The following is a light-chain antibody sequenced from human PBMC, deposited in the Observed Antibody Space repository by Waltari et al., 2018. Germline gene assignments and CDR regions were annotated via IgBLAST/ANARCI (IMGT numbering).Light chain of an antibody. CDR1: SSDVGNYNL. V-gene: IGLV2-23*01. CDR3: CSYAGSYTWV. Sequence: QSALTQPPSVSGSPGQSITISCTGTSSDVGNYNLVSWYQQYPGKAPKVMIYDEKRRPLGVSDRFSGSKSGNTASLTISGVQAEDEAGYYCCSYAGSYTWVFGGGTKLTVL. CDR2: DEK. J-gene: IGLJ3*02.